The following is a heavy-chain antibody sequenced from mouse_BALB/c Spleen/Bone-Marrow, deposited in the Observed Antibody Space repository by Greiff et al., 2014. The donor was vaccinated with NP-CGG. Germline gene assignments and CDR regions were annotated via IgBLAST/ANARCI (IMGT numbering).Heavy chain of an antibody. CDR1: GYTFSSYY. Sequence: GAELVKPGASVKLSCKASGYTFSSYYMYWVKQRPGQGLEWIGEINPSNGGTKFNEKFKSKATLTVDKSSSTAYMQLSSLTSEDSAVYYCTRSNYGYWYFDVWGAGTTVTVSS. J-gene: IGHJ1*01. V-gene: IGHV1S81*02. CDR2: INPSNGGT. D-gene: IGHD1-1*01. CDR3: TRSNYGYWYFDV.